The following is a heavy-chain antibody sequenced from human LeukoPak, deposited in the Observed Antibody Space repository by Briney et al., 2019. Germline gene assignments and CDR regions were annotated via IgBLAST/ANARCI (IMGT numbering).Heavy chain of an antibody. CDR3: ARDKGYCSSTSCYDAFDI. CDR2: IYYSGST. Sequence: TSETLSLTCTVSGGSISSGDYYWSWIRQPPGKGLEWIGYIYYSGSTYYNPSLKSRVTISVDTSKNQFSLKLSSVTAADTAVYYCARDKGYCSSTSCYDAFDIWGQGTMVTVSS. D-gene: IGHD2-2*01. J-gene: IGHJ3*02. CDR1: GGSISSGDYY. V-gene: IGHV4-30-4*08.